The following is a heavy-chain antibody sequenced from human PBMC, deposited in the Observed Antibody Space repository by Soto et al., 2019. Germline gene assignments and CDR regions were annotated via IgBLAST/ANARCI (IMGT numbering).Heavy chain of an antibody. V-gene: IGHV3-33*01. CDR1: GFTFSSYG. D-gene: IGHD3-3*01. J-gene: IGHJ5*02. CDR3: ARDLYYDFWSGPLT. Sequence: QVQLVESGGGVVQPGRSLRLSCAASGFTFSSYGMHWVRQAPGKGLEWVAVIWYDGSNKYYADSVKGRFTISRDNSKNPLYLQMNSLRAEDTAVYYCARDLYYDFWSGPLTWGQGTLVTVSS. CDR2: IWYDGSNK.